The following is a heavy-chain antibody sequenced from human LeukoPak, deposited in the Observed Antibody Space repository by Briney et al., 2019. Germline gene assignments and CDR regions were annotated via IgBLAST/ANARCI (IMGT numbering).Heavy chain of an antibody. V-gene: IGHV3-23*01. J-gene: IGHJ4*02. CDR2: ISGSGGST. CDR3: AKLRLQQLVRRFGLSAFDY. CDR1: GFTFSSYA. D-gene: IGHD6-13*01. Sequence: PGRSLRLSCAASGFTFSSYAMSWVRQAPGKGLEWVSAISGSGGSTYYADSVKGRLTISRDNSKNTLYLQMNSLRAEDTAVYYCAKLRLQQLVRRFGLSAFDYWGQGTLVTVSS.